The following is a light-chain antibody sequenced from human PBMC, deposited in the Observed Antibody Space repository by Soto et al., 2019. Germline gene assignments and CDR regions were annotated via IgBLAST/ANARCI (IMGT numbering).Light chain of an antibody. CDR2: AAS. V-gene: IGKV1-9*01. Sequence: IQLTQSPSSLSASVGDRVTITCRASQGISSYLAWYQQKPGKAPKLLIYAASTLQSGVPSRFSGSGSGTEFTLTISSLQPDDFATYYCQQYNTYSPTLGQGTKVDIK. CDR3: QQYNTYSPT. J-gene: IGKJ1*01. CDR1: QGISSY.